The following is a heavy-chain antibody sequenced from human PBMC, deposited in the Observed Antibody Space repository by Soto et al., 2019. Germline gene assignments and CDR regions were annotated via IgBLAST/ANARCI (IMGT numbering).Heavy chain of an antibody. V-gene: IGHV3-33*06. J-gene: IGHJ4*02. D-gene: IGHD3-3*01. Sequence: QVPLVESGGGVVQPGRSLRLSCAASGFTFSSYGMHWVRQAPGKGLEWVAVMWNDGSNKYYADSVKGRFTISRDNSKNTVYLQMNSLRAEDTAVYYCAKEFWSSPFDYWGQGTLVTVSS. CDR3: AKEFWSSPFDY. CDR2: MWNDGSNK. CDR1: GFTFSSYG.